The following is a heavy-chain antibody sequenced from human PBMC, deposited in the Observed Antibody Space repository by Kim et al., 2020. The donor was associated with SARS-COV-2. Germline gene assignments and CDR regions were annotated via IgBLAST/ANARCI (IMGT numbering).Heavy chain of an antibody. V-gene: IGHV3-23*01. J-gene: IGHJ4*02. D-gene: IGHD6-19*01. Sequence: GGSLRLSCAASGFAVYRFAMNWVRQAPGKGLEWISAITNNNAKTYYQDSVKGRFTISRDESKNIVYLHTSSLRVEDTAVYYCAKDHPSPGWPTFGDWGQG. CDR1: GFAVYRFA. CDR2: ITNNNAKT. CDR3: AKDHPSPGWPTFGD.